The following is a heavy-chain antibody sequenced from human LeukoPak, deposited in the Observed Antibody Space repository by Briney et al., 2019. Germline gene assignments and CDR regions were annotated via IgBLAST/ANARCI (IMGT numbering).Heavy chain of an antibody. D-gene: IGHD4-17*01. V-gene: IGHV1-69*13. CDR2: IIPIFGTA. CDR1: GGTFTSYA. CDR3: AGLNYGDYNRYYYYGMDV. Sequence: SVKVSCKASGGTFTSYAISWVRQAPGQGLEWMGGIIPIFGTANYAQKFQGRVTITADESTSTAYMELSSLRSEDTAVYYCAGLNYGDYNRYYYYGMDVWGQGTTVTVSS. J-gene: IGHJ6*02.